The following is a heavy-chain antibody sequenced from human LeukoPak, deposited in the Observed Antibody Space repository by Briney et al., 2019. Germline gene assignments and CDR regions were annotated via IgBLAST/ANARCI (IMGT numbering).Heavy chain of an antibody. Sequence: PGGSLRLSCAASGFTFSSYAMSWVRQAPGEGLEWVSAISGSGGSTYYADSVKGRFTISRDNSKSTLYLQMNSLRAEDTAVYYCAKDHDYYDSSVDYWGQGTLVTVSS. V-gene: IGHV3-23*01. D-gene: IGHD3-22*01. J-gene: IGHJ4*02. CDR1: GFTFSSYA. CDR2: ISGSGGST. CDR3: AKDHDYYDSSVDY.